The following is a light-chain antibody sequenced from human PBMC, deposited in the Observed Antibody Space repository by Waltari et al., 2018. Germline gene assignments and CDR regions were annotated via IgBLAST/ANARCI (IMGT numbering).Light chain of an antibody. J-gene: IGKJ3*01. CDR2: WAS. CDR3: QQFFTLPS. Sequence: DIEVTQSPDSLAVSLGERATLHCKSSQSVFYRSTNKNYLAWYQQKPGQPPKLLIYWASTRESGVPDRFSGSGSGTDFTFTINSLQAEDVAVYYCQQFFTLPSFGPGTKVDIK. CDR1: QSVFYRSTNKNY. V-gene: IGKV4-1*01.